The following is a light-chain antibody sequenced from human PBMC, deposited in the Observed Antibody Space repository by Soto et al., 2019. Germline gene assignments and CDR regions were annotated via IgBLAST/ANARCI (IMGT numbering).Light chain of an antibody. Sequence: DIQLTQSPPTLAAAIGDRVTITCRASQSVSSWLAWYQQRPGQAPKVLISKGLHLEWGVPSRFSGSGSGTEFSLTVSSLQPEDFATYYCQQYLTFPWTFGHGTKV. CDR2: KGL. J-gene: IGKJ1*01. CDR3: QQYLTFPWT. CDR1: QSVSSW. V-gene: IGKV1-5*03.